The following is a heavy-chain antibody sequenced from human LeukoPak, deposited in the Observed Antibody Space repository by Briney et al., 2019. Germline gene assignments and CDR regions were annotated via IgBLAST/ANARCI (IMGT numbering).Heavy chain of an antibody. CDR1: GITFSNHA. CDR2: ISDSGGST. Sequence: PGGSLRLSCAASGITFSNHAMSWVRQAPGKGLEWVSTISDSGGSTYYADSVKGRFTISRDNSKNTLYLQMNSLRAEDTAVYYCARDGSGFYHYYYMDVWGKGTTVTVSS. D-gene: IGHD6-25*01. V-gene: IGHV3-23*01. CDR3: ARDGSGFYHYYYMDV. J-gene: IGHJ6*03.